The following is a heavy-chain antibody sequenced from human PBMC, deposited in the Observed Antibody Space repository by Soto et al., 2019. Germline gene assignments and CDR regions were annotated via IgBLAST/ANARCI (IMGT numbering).Heavy chain of an antibody. Sequence: EVQVVESGGGLVHPGGSLRLSCAASGFTVSSIHMIWVRQAPGKGLEWVSVIYSGGSSYYADSVKGRFTTSRDNSKNTVFLKMNNLRADDPAIYYCARDGGYCSGGSCYTGVPWFDTWGQGTLVTVSS. CDR2: IYSGGSS. CDR1: GFTVSSIH. D-gene: IGHD2-15*01. J-gene: IGHJ5*02. CDR3: ARDGGYCSGGSCYTGVPWFDT. V-gene: IGHV3-66*01.